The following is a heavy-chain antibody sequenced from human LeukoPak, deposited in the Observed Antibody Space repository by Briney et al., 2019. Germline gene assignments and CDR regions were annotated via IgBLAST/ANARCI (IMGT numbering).Heavy chain of an antibody. J-gene: IGHJ6*03. CDR3: TTTVDNTVTTFHYYNYMDV. D-gene: IGHD4-17*01. V-gene: IGHV3-74*01. CDR2: INSDGSST. Sequence: GGSLRLSCAASGLTFSSYWMHWVRQAPGEGRVWVSRINSDGSSTTYADSVKGRFTICRDNAKKTLYMQMNSLKTETTAVYYCTTTVDNTVTTFHYYNYMDVWGKGTTVTVSS. CDR1: GLTFSSYW.